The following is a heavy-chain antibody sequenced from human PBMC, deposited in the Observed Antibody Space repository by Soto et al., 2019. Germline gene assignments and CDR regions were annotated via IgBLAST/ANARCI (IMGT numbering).Heavy chain of an antibody. CDR1: GGTFSTSS. J-gene: IGHJ4*02. V-gene: IGHV1-69*01. D-gene: IGHD2-15*01. Sequence: QLQLVQSGTEVKEPGSSVKVSCKASGGTFSTSSFVWVRQGPGQGLEWMGGIIPIFTRTNFAQKFQGRVTLSADESTRTTYMELRSLTSEDTAIYYGARDVVRSTAGDSWGQGTLVTVSS. CDR2: IIPIFTRT. CDR3: ARDVVRSTAGDS.